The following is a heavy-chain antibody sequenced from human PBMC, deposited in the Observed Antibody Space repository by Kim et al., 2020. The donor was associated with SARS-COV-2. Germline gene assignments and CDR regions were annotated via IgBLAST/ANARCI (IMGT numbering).Heavy chain of an antibody. J-gene: IGHJ4*02. V-gene: IGHV4-30-2*01. Sequence: TYYNPSLKSRVTISVDRSKNQFSLKLSSVTAADTAVYYCARVFEDFSLDYWGQGTLVTVSS. D-gene: IGHD3-3*01. CDR3: ARVFEDFSLDY. CDR2: T.